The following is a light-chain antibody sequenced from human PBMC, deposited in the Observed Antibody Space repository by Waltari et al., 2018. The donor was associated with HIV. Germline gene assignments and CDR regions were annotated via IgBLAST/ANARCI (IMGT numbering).Light chain of an antibody. CDR3: QSYDSSLSGSKI. V-gene: IGLV1-40*01. CDR1: RSNIGAGYD. J-gene: IGLJ2*01. Sequence: QYVLTPPPSVSGAPGPRVTISCPGTRSNIGAGYDVQWYQQLPGTAPKLLIYGNTNRPSGVPDRFSGSKSGTSASLDITGLQAEDEADYYCQSYDSSLSGSKIFGGGTKLTVL. CDR2: GNT.